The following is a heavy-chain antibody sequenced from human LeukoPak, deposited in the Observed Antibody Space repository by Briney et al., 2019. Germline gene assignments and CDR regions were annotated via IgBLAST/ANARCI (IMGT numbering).Heavy chain of an antibody. D-gene: IGHD3-10*01. CDR2: IDPGDSDT. V-gene: IGHV5-51*01. Sequence: GESLKISCKGSGYSFTTYWIGWVRQMPGKGLEWMGIIDPGDSDTRYSPSFQGQVTISADKSISTAYLQWSSLKASDTAMYYCARQYYYGSGSSGYYFDYWGQGTLVTVSS. CDR1: GYSFTTYW. J-gene: IGHJ4*02. CDR3: ARQYYYGSGSSGYYFDY.